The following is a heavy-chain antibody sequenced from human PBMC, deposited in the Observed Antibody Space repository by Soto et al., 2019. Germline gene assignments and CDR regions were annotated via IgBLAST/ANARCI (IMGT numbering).Heavy chain of an antibody. V-gene: IGHV1-18*01. CDR1: GYTFTSYG. D-gene: IGHD3-22*01. CDR2: ISAYNGNT. Sequence: ETSVKVSCKASGYTFTSYGISWVRQAPGQGLEWMGWISAYNGNTNYAQKLQGRVTMTTDTSTSTAYMELRSLRSDDTAVYYCARVSGYYDSSGYYYFGYWGQGNLVTVSS. J-gene: IGHJ4*02. CDR3: ARVSGYYDSSGYYYFGY.